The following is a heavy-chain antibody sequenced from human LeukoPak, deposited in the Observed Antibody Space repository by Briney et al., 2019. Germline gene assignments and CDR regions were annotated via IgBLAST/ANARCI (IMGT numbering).Heavy chain of an antibody. D-gene: IGHD6-13*01. Sequence: KAGGSLRLSYAASGFTFSNAWMSWVRQAPGKGLEWVGRIKSKTDGGTTDYAAPVKGRFTISRDDSKNTLYLQMNSLKTEDTAVYYCTTLRSSSWSDYWGQGTLVTVSS. V-gene: IGHV3-15*01. CDR2: IKSKTDGGTT. CDR3: TTLRSSSWSDY. CDR1: GFTFSNAW. J-gene: IGHJ4*02.